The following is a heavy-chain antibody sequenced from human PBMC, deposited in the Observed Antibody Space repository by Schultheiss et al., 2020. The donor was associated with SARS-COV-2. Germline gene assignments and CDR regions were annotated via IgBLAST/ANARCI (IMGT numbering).Heavy chain of an antibody. Sequence: GGSLRLSCAASGFTFSDYYMSWIRQAPGKGLEWVSYISSSGSTIYYADSVKGRFTISRDDAKNSLYLQMNSLTAEDTAVYYCAKDPGAAGTSHWGQGTLVTVSS. D-gene: IGHD6-13*01. CDR1: GFTFSDYY. V-gene: IGHV3-11*04. J-gene: IGHJ4*02. CDR2: ISSSGSTI. CDR3: AKDPGAAGTSH.